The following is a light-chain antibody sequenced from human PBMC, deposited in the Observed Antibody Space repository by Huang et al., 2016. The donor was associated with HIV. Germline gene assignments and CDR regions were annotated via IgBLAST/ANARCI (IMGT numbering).Light chain of an antibody. CDR3: QEYSSFSRT. Sequence: DIQMTQSPSSLSVSAGERVTITCRASQDIGNSLAWYQQRSGNAPRLLLSDTSALDSEVPSRFSGSGSGTAHTLTISVLQPEDSATYYCQEYSSFSRTFGQGTNLEI. J-gene: IGKJ2*01. CDR2: DTS. V-gene: IGKV1-NL1*01. CDR1: QDIGNS.